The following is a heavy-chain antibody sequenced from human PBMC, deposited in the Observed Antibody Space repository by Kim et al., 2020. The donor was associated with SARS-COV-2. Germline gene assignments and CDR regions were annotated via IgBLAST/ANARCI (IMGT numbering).Heavy chain of an antibody. CDR1: GFTFEDYG. D-gene: IGHD3-10*01. V-gene: IGHV3-9*01. Sequence: GGSLRLSCVGSGFTFEDYGMFWVRQAPGKGLEWVSTITSKSVVLPSVDAVRGRFTVSRDNAKGSLYLEMNSLRPEDTALYYCARATGSGTYGFALWGQGT. CDR2: ITSKSVVL. CDR3: ARATGSGTYGFAL. J-gene: IGHJ3*01.